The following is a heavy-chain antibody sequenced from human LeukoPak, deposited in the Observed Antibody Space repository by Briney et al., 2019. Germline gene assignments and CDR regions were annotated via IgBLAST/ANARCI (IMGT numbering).Heavy chain of an antibody. CDR1: GYTFTSNY. CDR3: ARQTYYDFWSGYYRGYFDY. J-gene: IGHJ4*02. D-gene: IGHD3-3*01. Sequence: ASVKVSCKASGYTFTSNYMHWVRQAPGQGLGWMGIINPSGGSTSYAQKFQGRVTMTRDTSTSTVYMELSSLRSEDTAVYYCARQTYYDFWSGYYRGYFDYWGQGTLVTVSS. V-gene: IGHV1-46*01. CDR2: INPSGGST.